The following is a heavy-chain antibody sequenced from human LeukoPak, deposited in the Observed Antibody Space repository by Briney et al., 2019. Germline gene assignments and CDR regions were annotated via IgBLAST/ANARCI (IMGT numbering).Heavy chain of an antibody. CDR2: IYDSGTT. Sequence: PSETLSLTCTVSRGSIRTYYRSWIRQSPGKGLEWIGDIYDSGTTKYNPSLKSRVTISVDTSKNQFSLKLSSVTAADTAVYHCARSGGNYYATDAFDIWGQGTMVTVSS. CDR1: RGSIRTYY. CDR3: ARSGGNYYATDAFDI. V-gene: IGHV4-59*08. J-gene: IGHJ3*02. D-gene: IGHD1-26*01.